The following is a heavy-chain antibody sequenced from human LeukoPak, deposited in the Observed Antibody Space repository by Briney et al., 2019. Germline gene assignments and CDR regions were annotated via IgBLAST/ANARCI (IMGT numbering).Heavy chain of an antibody. CDR2: INHSGST. J-gene: IGHJ4*02. D-gene: IGHD1-26*01. CDR1: GGSFSGYY. Sequence: PSETLSLTCAVYGGSFSGYYWSWIRQPPGKGLEWIGEINHSGSTNYNPSLKSRVTISVDTSKNQFSLKLSSVTAADTAVYYCARVSGSYPDYWGQGTLVTVSS. CDR3: ARVSGSYPDY. V-gene: IGHV4-34*01.